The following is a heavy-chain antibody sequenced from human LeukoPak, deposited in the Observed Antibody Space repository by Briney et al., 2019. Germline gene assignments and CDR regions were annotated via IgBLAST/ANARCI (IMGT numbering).Heavy chain of an antibody. CDR3: ARGFGSTVAWDVTHDAFDI. J-gene: IGHJ3*02. V-gene: IGHV1-18*01. CDR1: GYTFTSYG. Sequence: ASVKVSCKASGYTFTSYGISWVRQAPGQGLEWMGWISAYNGNTNYAQKLQGRVTMTTDTSTSTAYMELRSLRSDDTAVYYCARGFGSTVAWDVTHDAFDIWGQGTMVTVSS. CDR2: ISAYNGNT. D-gene: IGHD4-23*01.